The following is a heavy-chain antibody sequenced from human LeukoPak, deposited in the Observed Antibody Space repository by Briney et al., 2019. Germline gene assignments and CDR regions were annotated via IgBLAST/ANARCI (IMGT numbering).Heavy chain of an antibody. V-gene: IGHV3-15*01. CDR3: TTTTGYDILTGYPSGDY. CDR2: IKSKTDGGTT. CDR1: GFTFSNAW. D-gene: IGHD3-9*01. Sequence: GGSLRLSCAASGFTFSNAWMSWVRQAPGKGLEWVGRIKSKTDGGTTDYAAPVKGRFTISRDDSKNTLYLQMNSLKTEDTAVYYCTTTTGYDILTGYPSGDYWGQGTLVTVSS. J-gene: IGHJ4*02.